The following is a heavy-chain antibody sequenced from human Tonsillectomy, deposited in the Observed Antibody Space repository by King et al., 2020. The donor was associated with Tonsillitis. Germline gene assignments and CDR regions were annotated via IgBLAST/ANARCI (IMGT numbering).Heavy chain of an antibody. D-gene: IGHD1-26*01. CDR2: IYWNDGK. CDR1: GFSLSTGGVG. CDR3: VHRLTLQKAGWGMDV. V-gene: IGHV2-5*01. Sequence: ITLQESGPTLVKPTQTLTLTCTFSGFSLSTGGVGVGWIRQPPGKALEWLADIYWNDGKRYSPSLKSRLTITKDTSKNQVVLTMTNMDPVDTATYYGVHRLTLQKAGWGMDVWGQGTTVTVSS. J-gene: IGHJ6*02.